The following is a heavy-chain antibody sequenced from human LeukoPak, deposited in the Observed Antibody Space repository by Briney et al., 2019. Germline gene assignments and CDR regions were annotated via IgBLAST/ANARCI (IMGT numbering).Heavy chain of an antibody. Sequence: SETLSLTCTVSGGSISSYYWSWIRQPPGKGLEWIAYVHYGGNTNYSPSLKSRLTTSVDTSKNQFSLKLSSVTAADTAVYYCASNGVVMRAFDIWGQGTMVTVSS. V-gene: IGHV4-59*08. J-gene: IGHJ3*02. CDR1: GGSISSYY. D-gene: IGHD4-23*01. CDR3: ASNGVVMRAFDI. CDR2: VHYGGNT.